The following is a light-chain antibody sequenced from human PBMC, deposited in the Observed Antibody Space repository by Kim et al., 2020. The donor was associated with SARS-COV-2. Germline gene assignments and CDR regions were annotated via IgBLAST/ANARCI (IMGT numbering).Light chain of an antibody. J-gene: IGKJ1*01. CDR2: GAS. Sequence: ASVGDRVTITCRASQGISNYLVWYQQKPGKVPKRLIYGASSFESGVPSRFSGSGSGTEFTLTISSLQPEDFATYYCLQHYNYPWTFGQGTKVDIK. V-gene: IGKV1-17*03. CDR3: LQHYNYPWT. CDR1: QGISNY.